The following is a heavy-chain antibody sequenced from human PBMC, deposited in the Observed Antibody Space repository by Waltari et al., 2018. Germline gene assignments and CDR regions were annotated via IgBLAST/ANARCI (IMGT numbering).Heavy chain of an antibody. D-gene: IGHD6-13*01. Sequence: EVQLVESGGGLVQPGRSLRLSCTASGFTFGDYAMSWFRQAPGKGLEWVGFIRSKAYGGTTEYAASVKGRYTISRDDSKSSAYLQMNSLKTEDTAVYYCTKSSSSWYLYFDLWGRGTLVTVSS. V-gene: IGHV3-49*03. CDR1: GFTFGDYA. CDR3: TKSSSSWYLYFDL. J-gene: IGHJ2*01. CDR2: IRSKAYGGTT.